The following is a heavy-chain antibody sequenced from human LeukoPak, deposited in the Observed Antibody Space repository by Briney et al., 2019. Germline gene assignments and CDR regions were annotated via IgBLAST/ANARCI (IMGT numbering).Heavy chain of an antibody. D-gene: IGHD2-2*01. CDR3: TRNRYCSSTSCPRPYYYYYYMDV. Sequence: GGSLKLSCAASGFTFSGSAMHWVRQASGKGLEWVGRIRSKANSYATAYAASVTGRFTISRDDSKNTAYLQMNSLKTEDTAVYYCTRNRYCSSTSCPRPYYYYYYMDVWGKGTTVTVSS. CDR2: IRSKANSYAT. J-gene: IGHJ6*03. V-gene: IGHV3-73*01. CDR1: GFTFSGSA.